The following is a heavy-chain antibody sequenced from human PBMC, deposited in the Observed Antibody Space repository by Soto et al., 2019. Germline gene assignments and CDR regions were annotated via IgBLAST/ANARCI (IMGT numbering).Heavy chain of an antibody. D-gene: IGHD4-17*01. Sequence: QVQLVQSGAEVKKPGASVKVSCKASGYTFTSYGISWVRQAPGQGLEWMGWISAYNGNTNYAQKLQGRVTMTTDTSTSKAYMELRSLRSDDTAVYYCARVMNDYGDYDYYYYGMDVWGQGTTVTVSS. V-gene: IGHV1-18*01. CDR2: ISAYNGNT. CDR1: GYTFTSYG. J-gene: IGHJ6*02. CDR3: ARVMNDYGDYDYYYYGMDV.